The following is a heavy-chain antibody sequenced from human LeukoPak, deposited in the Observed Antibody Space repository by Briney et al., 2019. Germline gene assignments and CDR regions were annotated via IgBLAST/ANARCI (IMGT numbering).Heavy chain of an antibody. CDR1: GFTFSNYW. V-gene: IGHV3-7*01. J-gene: IGHJ4*02. D-gene: IGHD1-26*01. Sequence: PGGSLRLSCTASGFTFSNYWMSWFCQAPGMGLEWVANIKRDGSDKYLVDSVKGRFTISRDNAKKSLFLQMNTLRVEDTAMYYCARGHSESYFLVDNWGQGTLVTVSS. CDR2: IKRDGSDK. CDR3: ARGHSESYFLVDN.